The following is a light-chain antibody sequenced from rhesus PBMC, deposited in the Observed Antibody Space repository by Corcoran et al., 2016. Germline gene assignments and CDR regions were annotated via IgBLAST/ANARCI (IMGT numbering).Light chain of an antibody. CDR1: QGISNY. V-gene: IGKV1-36*01. CDR3: LQYNSKQWT. Sequence: DIQMTQSPSSLSASVGDRVTITCRASQGISNYLSWYQQKPGKATKRLIYAASSLESGVPSRFSGSGSGTEFTLTISSLQPEDFAAYYCLQYNSKQWTFGQGTKVEIK. J-gene: IGKJ1*01. CDR2: AAS.